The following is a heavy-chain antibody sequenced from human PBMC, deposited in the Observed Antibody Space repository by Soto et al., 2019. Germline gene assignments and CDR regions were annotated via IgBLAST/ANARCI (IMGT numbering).Heavy chain of an antibody. CDR1: GFTFSSYA. V-gene: IGHV3-23*01. CDR3: AKDVKTPGRWVRAVAGFQH. J-gene: IGHJ1*01. D-gene: IGHD6-19*01. CDR2: ISGSGGST. Sequence: EVQLLESGGGLVQPGGSLRLSCAASGFTFSSYAMSWVRQAPGKGLEWVSAISGSGGSTYYADSVKGRFTISRDNSKNTLYLQMNSLRAEDTAVYYCAKDVKTPGRWVRAVAGFQHWGQGTLVTVSS.